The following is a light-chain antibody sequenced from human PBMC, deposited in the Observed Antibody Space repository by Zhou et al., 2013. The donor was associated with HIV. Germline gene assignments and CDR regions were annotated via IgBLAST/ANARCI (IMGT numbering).Light chain of an antibody. V-gene: IGKV1-5*03. CDR2: AAS. CDR3: QTYDSVPLT. J-gene: IGKJ4*01. Sequence: DIQMTQSPSTLSASVGDRVTITCRASQSISSWLAWYQQKPGKAPKLLIYAASALDVGVPSRFSGSGSGTEFTLTISSLQPEDVATYYCQTYDSVPLTFGGGTKVEIK. CDR1: QSISSW.